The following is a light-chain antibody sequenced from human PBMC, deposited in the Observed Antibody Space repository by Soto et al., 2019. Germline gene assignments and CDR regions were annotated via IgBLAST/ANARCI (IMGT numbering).Light chain of an antibody. J-gene: IGLJ1*01. V-gene: IGLV1-51*02. Sequence: QSVLTQPPSVSAAPGQKVTISCSGSSSSIGSNYVSWYQQLPGTPPNLLIYENNKRPSGIPDRFSGSKSGTSATLGITGLQTGDEADYYCGTWDSSLSAHVFGTGTKVTVL. CDR1: SSSIGSNY. CDR3: GTWDSSLSAHV. CDR2: ENN.